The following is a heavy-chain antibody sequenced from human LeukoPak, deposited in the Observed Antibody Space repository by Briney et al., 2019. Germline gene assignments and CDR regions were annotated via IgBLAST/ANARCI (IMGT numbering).Heavy chain of an antibody. CDR2: INPNSGGT. CDR1: GYTFTSYY. CDR3: SRDLGGSYNDY. J-gene: IGHJ4*02. Sequence: GASVKVLCKASGYTFTSYYIHWVRQAPGQGLEWMGWINPNSGGTNYAQKLQGRVTMTRDTSTSTVYMELSSLRIEDTAVYYCSRDLGGSYNDYWGQGTMVTVSS. D-gene: IGHD1-26*01. V-gene: IGHV1-46*04.